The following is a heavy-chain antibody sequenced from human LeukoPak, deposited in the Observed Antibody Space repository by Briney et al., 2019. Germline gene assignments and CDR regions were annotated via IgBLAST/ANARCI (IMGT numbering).Heavy chain of an antibody. CDR3: AKSGGTSSSGLGY. CDR2: ISYDGSNK. V-gene: IGHV3-30*18. Sequence: GRSLRLSCAASGFTFSSYGMHWVRQAPGKGLEWAAVISYDGSNKYHADSVKGRFTISRDNSKNTLYLQMNSLRGEDTAVYYCAKSGGTSSSGLGYWGQGTLVTVSS. CDR1: GFTFSSYG. J-gene: IGHJ4*02. D-gene: IGHD6-13*01.